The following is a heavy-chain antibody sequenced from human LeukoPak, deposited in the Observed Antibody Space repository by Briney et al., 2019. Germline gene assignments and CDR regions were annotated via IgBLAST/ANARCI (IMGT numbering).Heavy chain of an antibody. D-gene: IGHD2-2*01. CDR1: GFTFSRYW. CDR2: INSEGSTT. V-gene: IGHV3-74*01. J-gene: IGHJ4*02. Sequence: GGSLRLSCTASGFTFSRYWMHWVRQAPGKGLVWVSRINSEGSTTSYADSVKGRFTISRDNAKNTLYLQMNSLRAEDTAVYYCAKRALDIVVVPAAPYYFDYWGQGTLVTVSS. CDR3: AKRALDIVVVPAAPYYFDY.